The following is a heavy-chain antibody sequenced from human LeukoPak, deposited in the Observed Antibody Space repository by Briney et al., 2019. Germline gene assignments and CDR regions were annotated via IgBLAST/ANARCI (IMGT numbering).Heavy chain of an antibody. V-gene: IGHV3-30*18. Sequence: GGSLRLSCAASGFTFSSYGMHWVRQAPGKGVEGVAVISYDGSTKYYADSVKGRFTISRDNSKNTLYLQMNSLRAEDTAIYYCAKDLRLAATTLDYWGQGALVTVSS. CDR2: ISYDGSTK. CDR3: AKDLRLAATTLDY. D-gene: IGHD2-15*01. CDR1: GFTFSSYG. J-gene: IGHJ4*02.